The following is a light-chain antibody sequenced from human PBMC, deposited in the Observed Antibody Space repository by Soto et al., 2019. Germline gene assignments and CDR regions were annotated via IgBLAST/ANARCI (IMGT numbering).Light chain of an antibody. Sequence: EIVMTQSPATLSVSPGERTTLSCRASQSVGKNLAWYQQKPGQAPRLXXYGAYTRANGIPARISGSGSGTDLTLTISSLRSEDFAVYSCQHYNYWPTKTFGQGTKVDIK. V-gene: IGKV3-15*01. CDR3: QHYNYWPTKT. CDR2: GAY. CDR1: QSVGKN. J-gene: IGKJ1*01.